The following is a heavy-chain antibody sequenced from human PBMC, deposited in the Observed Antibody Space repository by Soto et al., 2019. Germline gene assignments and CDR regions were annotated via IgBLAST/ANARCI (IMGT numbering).Heavy chain of an antibody. J-gene: IGHJ6*02. V-gene: IGHV3-30-3*01. CDR3: ARDLSFWSGSGMDV. Sequence: GGSLRLSCAASGFTFSSYAMHWVRQAPGKGLEWVAVISYDGSTKYYADSVKGRFTISRDNSKNTLYLQMNSLRAEDTAVYYCARDLSFWSGSGMDVWGQGTTVTVSS. D-gene: IGHD3-3*01. CDR1: GFTFSSYA. CDR2: ISYDGSTK.